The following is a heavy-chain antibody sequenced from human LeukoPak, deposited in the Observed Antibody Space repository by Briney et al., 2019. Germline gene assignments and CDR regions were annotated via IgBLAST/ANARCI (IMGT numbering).Heavy chain of an antibody. Sequence: PGRSLRLSCAASGFTFSSYWMSWMRQAPGKGLEWVANIKYDGNGEYYVDSVKGRFTISRDNAKNSLYLQLNSLRVEDTAVYYCKSGGAAPGSFDYWGQGTLVTVSP. V-gene: IGHV3-7*01. J-gene: IGHJ4*02. CDR2: IKYDGNGE. D-gene: IGHD1-1*01. CDR3: KSGGAAPGSFDY. CDR1: GFTFSSYW.